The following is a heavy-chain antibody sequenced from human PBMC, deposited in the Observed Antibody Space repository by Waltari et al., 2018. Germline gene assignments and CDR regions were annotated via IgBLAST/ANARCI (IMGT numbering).Heavy chain of an antibody. CDR2: IYHSGST. J-gene: IGHJ4*02. V-gene: IGHV4-38-2*01. D-gene: IGHD2-21*01. Sequence: QVQLQESGPGLVKPSETLSLTCAVSGYSISSGYYWGLLRQPPGKGLEWIGSIYHSGSTYYNPSLKSRVTISVDTSKNQFSLKLSSVTAADTAVYYCARSRCGGDCPRWRYHFDYWGQGTLVTVSS. CDR3: ARSRCGGDCPRWRYHFDY. CDR1: GYSISSGYY.